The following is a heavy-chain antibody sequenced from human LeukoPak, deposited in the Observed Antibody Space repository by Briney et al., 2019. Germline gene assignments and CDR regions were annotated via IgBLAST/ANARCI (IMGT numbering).Heavy chain of an antibody. D-gene: IGHD3-16*01. J-gene: IGHJ4*02. V-gene: IGHV1-8*03. CDR3: AKTPPGGDVDH. CDR1: GYTFTSYD. CDR2: MNPNSGNT. Sequence: ASVKVPCKASGYTFTSYDINWVRQATGQGLEWMGWMNPNSGNTGYAQKFQGRVTITRNTSISTAYMELSSLRSEDTAVYYCAKTPPGGDVDHWGEGTLVTVSS.